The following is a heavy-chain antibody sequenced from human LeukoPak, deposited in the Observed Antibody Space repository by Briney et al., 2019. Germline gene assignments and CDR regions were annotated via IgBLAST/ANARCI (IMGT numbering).Heavy chain of an antibody. Sequence: SETLSLTCTVSGGSISSYYWSWIRQPPGKGLEWIGYIYYSGSTNYNPSLKSRVTISVDTSKNQFSLKLSSVTAADTAVYYCARDMGYSSSWYRLDVWGQGTTVTVSS. V-gene: IGHV4-59*01. J-gene: IGHJ6*02. CDR3: ARDMGYSSSWYRLDV. CDR2: IYYSGST. CDR1: GGSISSYY. D-gene: IGHD6-13*01.